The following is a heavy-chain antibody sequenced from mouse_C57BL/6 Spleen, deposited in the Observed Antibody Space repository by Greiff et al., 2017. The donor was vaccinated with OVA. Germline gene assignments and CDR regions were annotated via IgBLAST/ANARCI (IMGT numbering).Heavy chain of an antibody. CDR3: SEDSAVYYCASSYDYDGTWFAY. D-gene: IGHD2-4*01. Sequence: VQLQQSGPELARPWASVKISCQAFYTFSRRVHFAIRDTNYWVQWVQQRPGKGLEWIGAIYPGNGDTSYNQKFKGKATVTADKASSTAYMQLSSLTSEDSAVYYCASSYDYDGTWFAYWGQGTLVTVSA. V-gene: IGHV1-87*01. J-gene: IGHJ3*01. CDR1: YTFSRRVH. CDR2: GKGLEWIG.